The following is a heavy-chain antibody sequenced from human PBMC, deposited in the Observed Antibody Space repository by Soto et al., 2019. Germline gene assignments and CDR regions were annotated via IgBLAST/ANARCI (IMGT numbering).Heavy chain of an antibody. V-gene: IGHV1-69*05. CDR1: GGTFSSYA. D-gene: IGHD2-15*01. CDR2: IIPIFGTA. Sequence: SVKVSCKASGGTFSSYAISWVRQAPGQGLEWMGGIIPIFGTANYAQKFQGRVTITRDTSASTAYMDLSSLRSEDTAVYYCARGIATGQLDPWGQGTLVIVSS. CDR3: ARGIATGQLDP. J-gene: IGHJ5*02.